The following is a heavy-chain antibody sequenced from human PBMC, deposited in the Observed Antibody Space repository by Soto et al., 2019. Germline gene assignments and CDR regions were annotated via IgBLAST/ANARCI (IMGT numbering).Heavy chain of an antibody. D-gene: IGHD3-16*01. Sequence: GGSLRLSCAASGFTFSNAWVNWVRQAPGKGLEWVGRIKSKTDGGTTDYAAPVKGRFTISRDDSKNTLYLQMNSLKTEDTAVYYCTTDLGFPLLRYYYYYGMDVWGQGTTVTVSS. CDR1: GFTFSNAW. V-gene: IGHV3-15*07. J-gene: IGHJ6*02. CDR2: IKSKTDGGTT. CDR3: TTDLGFPLLRYYYYYGMDV.